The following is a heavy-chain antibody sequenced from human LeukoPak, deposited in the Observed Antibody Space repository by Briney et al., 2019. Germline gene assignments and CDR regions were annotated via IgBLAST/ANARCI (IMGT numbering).Heavy chain of an antibody. CDR1: RFTFSRSA. CDR2: ISSSGNT. D-gene: IGHD6-13*01. Sequence: GGSLRLSCAASRFTFSRSAMTWVRQTPGKGLDWVSSISSSGNTYYADSVKGRFTISRDNSKNMLYLQMNSLRAEDTAVYYCVKGRISEDGLDFWGQGTLVTVSS. CDR3: VKGRISEDGLDF. V-gene: IGHV3-23*01. J-gene: IGHJ4*02.